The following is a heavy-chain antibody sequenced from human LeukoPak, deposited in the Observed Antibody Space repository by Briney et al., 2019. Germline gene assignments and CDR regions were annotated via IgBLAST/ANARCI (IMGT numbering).Heavy chain of an antibody. CDR2: ISATGAST. Sequence: GGSLRLSCAASGFTFSSYSMNWVRQAPGKGLEWVSPISATGASTYYADSVKGRFTISRDNSKNTLYLQMNSLRAEDTAVYYCAKEGSDIVVVVAASNWGQGTLVTVSS. J-gene: IGHJ4*02. CDR1: GFTFSSYS. D-gene: IGHD2-15*01. V-gene: IGHV3-23*01. CDR3: AKEGSDIVVVVAASN.